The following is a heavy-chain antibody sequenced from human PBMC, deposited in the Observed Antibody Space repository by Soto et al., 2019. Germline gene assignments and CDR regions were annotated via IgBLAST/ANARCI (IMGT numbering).Heavy chain of an antibody. V-gene: IGHV4-34*01. CDR2: INHSGST. D-gene: IGHD1-26*01. Sequence: SETLSLTCAVYGGSFSGYYWSWIRQPPGKGLEWIGEINHSGSTNYNPSLKSRVTISVDTSKNQFSLKLSSVTAADTAVYYCATAGIYYYYGMDVWGQGTTVTVSS. CDR3: ATAGIYYYYGMDV. J-gene: IGHJ6*02. CDR1: GGSFSGYY.